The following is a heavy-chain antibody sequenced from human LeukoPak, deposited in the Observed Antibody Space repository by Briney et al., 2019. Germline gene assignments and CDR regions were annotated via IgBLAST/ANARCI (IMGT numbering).Heavy chain of an antibody. J-gene: IGHJ2*01. V-gene: IGHV3-21*01. CDR1: GFTFSTYT. D-gene: IGHD5-12*01. CDR2: MSSSGDSI. CDR3: ASSGSDLDWYFDL. Sequence: GGSLRLSCAASGFTFSTYTINWVRQAPGKGLQWVSSMSSSGDSIHLADSVKGRFSISRDSANNSLYLQMNSLGAEATAVYYCASSGSDLDWYFDLWGRGTLVTVSS.